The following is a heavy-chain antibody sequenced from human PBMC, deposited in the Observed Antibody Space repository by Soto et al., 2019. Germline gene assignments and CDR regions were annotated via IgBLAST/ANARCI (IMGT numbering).Heavy chain of an antibody. V-gene: IGHV5-10-1*01. J-gene: IGHJ6*02. CDR2: IDPSDSYT. CDR1: GYSFTSYW. CDR3: ARHCPDIVVVPSDYYYGMDV. Sequence: GESLKISCKGSGYSFTSYWISWVRQMPGKGLEWMGRIDPSDSYTNYSPSFQGHVTISADKSISTAYLQWSSLKASDTAMYYCARHCPDIVVVPSDYYYGMDVWGQGTKVTVSS. D-gene: IGHD2-2*01.